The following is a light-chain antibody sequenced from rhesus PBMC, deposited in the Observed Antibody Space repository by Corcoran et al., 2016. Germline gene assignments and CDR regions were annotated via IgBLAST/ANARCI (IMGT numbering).Light chain of an antibody. J-gene: IGKJ2*01. V-gene: IGKV1-32*05. Sequence: DIQLTQSPSSLSASIGDRVTISCRASQDIDTYLNWYQQKPGIDTKLMIFYANRLQSGVPSSFTGSGSGTDFNLTISSLQPEDLATDYCQQYKSMYNFGQGTKVEIK. CDR3: QQYKSMYN. CDR1: QDIDTY. CDR2: YAN.